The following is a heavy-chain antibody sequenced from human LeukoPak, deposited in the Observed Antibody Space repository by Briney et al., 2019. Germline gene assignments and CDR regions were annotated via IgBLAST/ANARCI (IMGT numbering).Heavy chain of an antibody. CDR2: IRVSDGST. CDR3: ARDRDGSTWHLLNLMDV. D-gene: IGHD6-13*01. Sequence: PGGSLRLSCAASGFTFSNYAMSRVRQAPGKGLEWVSVIRVSDGSTNYADSVKGRFTISRDSSKNTLFLQMSSLRVEDTAVYYCARDRDGSTWHLLNLMDVWGKGTTVTVSS. V-gene: IGHV3-23*01. CDR1: GFTFSNYA. J-gene: IGHJ6*03.